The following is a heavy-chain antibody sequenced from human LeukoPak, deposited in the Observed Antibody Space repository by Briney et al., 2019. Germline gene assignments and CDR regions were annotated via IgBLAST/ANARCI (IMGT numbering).Heavy chain of an antibody. D-gene: IGHD3-3*01. Sequence: PGGSLRLSCAASGFTFSSHSMSWVRQAPGKGLEWVANIKQDGSEKYYVDSVKGRSTISRDNAKNSLYLQMNSLRAEDTAVYYCAREGLDYDFWSGYYKETGAFDIWGQGTMVTVSS. J-gene: IGHJ3*02. CDR3: AREGLDYDFWSGYYKETGAFDI. CDR2: IKQDGSEK. CDR1: GFTFSSHS. V-gene: IGHV3-7*01.